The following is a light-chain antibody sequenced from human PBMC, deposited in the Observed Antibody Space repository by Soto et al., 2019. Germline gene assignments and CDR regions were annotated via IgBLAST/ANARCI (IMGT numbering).Light chain of an antibody. CDR3: QQYGNAPT. V-gene: IGKV3-20*01. Sequence: EIVLTQSPGTLSLSPGERATLSCRASQNLGSSSLAWYQQRPGQPPRLLFYGASTRATGIPDRFSGSGSGTDFSLTISRLEPEDCALYYCQQYGNAPTFGQGTKVEI. J-gene: IGKJ1*01. CDR1: QNLGSSS. CDR2: GAS.